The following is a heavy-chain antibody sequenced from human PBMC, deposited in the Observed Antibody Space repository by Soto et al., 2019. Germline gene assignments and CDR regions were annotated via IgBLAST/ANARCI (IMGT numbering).Heavy chain of an antibody. J-gene: IGHJ4*02. Sequence: SETLSLTCTVSGGPINSGNYYWSWIRQHPGKGLEWIGYIYYSASTYYNPSLQSRVTISADTTKSHLSLSLRFVTAADTAVYFCVRGGSCTNGVCSVFDYWGQGTLVTVSS. CDR1: GGPINSGNYY. V-gene: IGHV4-31*03. CDR2: IYYSAST. D-gene: IGHD2-8*01. CDR3: VRGGSCTNGVCSVFDY.